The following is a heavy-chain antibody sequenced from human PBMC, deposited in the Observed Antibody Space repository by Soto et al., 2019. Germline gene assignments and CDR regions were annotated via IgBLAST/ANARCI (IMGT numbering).Heavy chain of an antibody. CDR1: GGSISSSSYY. Sequence: PSETLSLTCTVSGGSISSSSYYWGWIRQPPGKGLEWIGSIYYSGSTYYNPSLKSRVTISVDTSKNQFSLKLSSVTAADTAVYYCARHYYGSGSYYRDIYYYGMDVWGQGTTVTVSS. CDR2: IYYSGST. J-gene: IGHJ6*02. D-gene: IGHD3-10*01. V-gene: IGHV4-39*01. CDR3: ARHYYGSGSYYRDIYYYGMDV.